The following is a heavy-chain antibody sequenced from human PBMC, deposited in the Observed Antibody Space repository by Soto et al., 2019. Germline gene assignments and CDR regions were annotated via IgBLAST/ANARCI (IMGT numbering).Heavy chain of an antibody. D-gene: IGHD4-17*01. CDR2: ISDRSSYI. J-gene: IGHJ4*02. CDR3: VRQTTVVPYYFDY. Sequence: GGSLRLSCAASGFTFSSYSMNWVRQAPGKGLEWVSSISDRSSYIYYADSLKGRFTISRDNTKNSLYLQMNSVRAEDTAVYYCVRQTTVVPYYFDYWGQGTMVTVS. V-gene: IGHV3-21*01. CDR1: GFTFSSYS.